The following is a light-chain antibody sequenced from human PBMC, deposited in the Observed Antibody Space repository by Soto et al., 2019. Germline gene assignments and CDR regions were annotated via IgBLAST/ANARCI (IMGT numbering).Light chain of an antibody. V-gene: IGKV1-39*01. Sequence: DVQMTQSPSTLSASVGDRVTITCRASQSISNWLAWYQQKPGKAPKLLIYAASSLQSGVPSRFSGSGSGTDFTLTISSLQPEDFATYYCQQSYSIFTFGPGTKVDIK. CDR3: QQSYSIFT. J-gene: IGKJ3*01. CDR1: QSISNW. CDR2: AAS.